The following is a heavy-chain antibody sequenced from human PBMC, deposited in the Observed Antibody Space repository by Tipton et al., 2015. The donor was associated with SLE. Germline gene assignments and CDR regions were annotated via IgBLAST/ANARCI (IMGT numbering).Heavy chain of an antibody. V-gene: IGHV4-4*07. CDR3: ARVLSYDSSGYYLWYYYGMDV. CDR2: IYTSGST. D-gene: IGHD3-22*01. J-gene: IGHJ6*02. Sequence: TLSLTCTVSGGSISSYYWSWIRQPAGKGLEWIGRIYTSGSTNYNPSLKSRVTMSVDTSKNQFSLKLSSVTAADTAVYYCARVLSYDSSGYYLWYYYGMDVWGQGTTVTVSS. CDR1: GGSISSYY.